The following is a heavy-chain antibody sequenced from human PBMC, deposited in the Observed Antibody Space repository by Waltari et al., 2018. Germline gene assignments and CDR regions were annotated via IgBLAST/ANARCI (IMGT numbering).Heavy chain of an antibody. CDR1: GGSISSSSYY. D-gene: IGHD5-12*01. CDR2: IYYSGST. CDR3: ARAVDIVASYYFDY. V-gene: IGHV4-39*07. Sequence: QLQLQESGPGLVKPSETLSLTCTVSGGSISSSSYYWGWIRQPPGKGLEWIGSIYYSGSTYSNPSLKSRVTISVDTSKNQFSLKLSSVTAADTAVYYCARAVDIVASYYFDYWGQGTLVTVSS. J-gene: IGHJ4*02.